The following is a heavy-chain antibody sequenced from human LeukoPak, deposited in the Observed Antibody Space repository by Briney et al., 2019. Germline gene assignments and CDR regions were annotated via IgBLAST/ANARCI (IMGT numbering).Heavy chain of an antibody. CDR1: GGSNSMGSYY. CDR3: ARDRLQLQS. J-gene: IGHJ5*02. Sequence: SETLSLTCNVSGGSNSMGSYYWNWIRQPPGKGLEWIGYIYYTGNTNYNPSLKSRVTISVDTSKNQFSLKLSSVTAADTAVYYCARDRLQLQSWGQGTLVTVSS. V-gene: IGHV4-61*01. CDR2: IYYTGNT. D-gene: IGHD1-1*01.